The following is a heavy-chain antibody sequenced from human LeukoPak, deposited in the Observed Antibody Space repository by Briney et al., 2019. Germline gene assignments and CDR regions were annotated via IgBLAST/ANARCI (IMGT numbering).Heavy chain of an antibody. CDR1: GGSISNRTYY. CDR3: ARRIATSGGWFDP. Sequence: SETLSLTCSVSGGSISNRTYYWGWIRQPPGKGLEWIGSVYYDRSTYYTASLKSRVTISVDTSKNQFSLKLSSVTAADTAVYYCARRIATSGGWFDPWGQGTLVTVSS. V-gene: IGHV4-39*07. J-gene: IGHJ5*02. CDR2: VYYDRST. D-gene: IGHD6-13*01.